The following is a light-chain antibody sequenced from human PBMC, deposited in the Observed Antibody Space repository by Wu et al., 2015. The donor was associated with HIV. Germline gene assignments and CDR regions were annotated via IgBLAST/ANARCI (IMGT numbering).Light chain of an antibody. CDR1: QSVNSN. CDR3: QQYNKWPGLT. V-gene: IGKV3-15*01. CDR2: GAS. J-gene: IGKJ4*01. Sequence: EIVMTQSPATLSVSPGERATLSCRASQSVNSNLAWYQQKPGQAPRLLIYGASTWATGIPARFSGSGSGTEFTLTISSLQSEDFAVYYCQQYNKWPGLTLGGGTKGGDQT.